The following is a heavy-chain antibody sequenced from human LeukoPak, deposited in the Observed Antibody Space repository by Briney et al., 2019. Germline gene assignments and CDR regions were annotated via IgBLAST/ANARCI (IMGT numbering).Heavy chain of an antibody. CDR3: ARRLVGGKDYYYGMDV. CDR2: IIPILGIA. CDR1: GGTFSSYA. J-gene: IGHJ6*02. Sequence: SVKVSCKASGGTFSSYAISWVRQAPGQGLEWMGRIIPILGIANYAQKFQGRVTITADKSTSTAYMELSSLRSEDTAVYYCARRLVGGKDYYYGMDVWGQGTLVTVSS. D-gene: IGHD1-26*01. V-gene: IGHV1-69*04.